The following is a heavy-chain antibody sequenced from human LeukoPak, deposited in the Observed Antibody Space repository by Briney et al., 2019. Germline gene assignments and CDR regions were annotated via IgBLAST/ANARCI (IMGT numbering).Heavy chain of an antibody. CDR3: ARQWLVRGRYYYGMDV. D-gene: IGHD6-19*01. V-gene: IGHV1-2*02. CDR1: GYTFTGYY. Sequence: GASVKVSCKASGYTFTGYYMHWVRQAPGQGLEWMGWINPNSGGTNYAQKFQGRVTMTRDTSISTAYMELSRLRSDDTAVYYCARQWLVRGRYYYGMDVWGQGTTVTVSS. CDR2: INPNSGGT. J-gene: IGHJ6*02.